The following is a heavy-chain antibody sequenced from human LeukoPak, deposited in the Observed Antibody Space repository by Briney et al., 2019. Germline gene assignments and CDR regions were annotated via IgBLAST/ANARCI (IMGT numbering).Heavy chain of an antibody. V-gene: IGHV1-69*05. J-gene: IGHJ4*02. Sequence: GASVKVSCKASGGTFISYAISWVRQAPGQGLEWMGGIIPIFGTANYAQKFQGRVKITTDESTGTAYMELSSLRSEDTAVYYCARDGNTAMVLLDYWGQGTLVTVSS. CDR1: GGTFISYA. CDR3: ARDGNTAMVLLDY. CDR2: IIPIFGTA. D-gene: IGHD5-18*01.